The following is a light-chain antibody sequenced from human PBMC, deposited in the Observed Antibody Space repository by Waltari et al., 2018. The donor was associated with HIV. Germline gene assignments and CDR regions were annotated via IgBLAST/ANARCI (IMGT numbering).Light chain of an antibody. J-gene: IGLJ2*01. CDR1: SSDVGAYDY. V-gene: IGLV2-11*01. CDR3: CSYAGAYTVI. Sequence: QSALTQPRSVSGSPGQSVTISCTGTSSDVGAYDYVSWYQQHPGKAPQLIIYDVSQRPSGVPDRFSGSKSGDTASLTISGLQGEDEAEYYCCSYAGAYTVILGGGTKLTVL. CDR2: DVS.